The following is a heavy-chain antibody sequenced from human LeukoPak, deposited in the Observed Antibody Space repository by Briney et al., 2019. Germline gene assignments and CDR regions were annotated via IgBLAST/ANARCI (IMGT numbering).Heavy chain of an antibody. D-gene: IGHD2-8*01. CDR2: ISGSGGTT. CDR1: GFTFSNSA. CDR3: AKDRAHGYGVSFCDY. Sequence: PGGSLKLSCAASGFTFSNSAMSWVRQAPGKGLEWVSTISGSGGTTYYADSVRGRFTIPRDNSKNTLFLQMHSLRAEDTAVYYCAKDRAHGYGVSFCDYWGQGTLVTVSS. J-gene: IGHJ4*02. V-gene: IGHV3-23*01.